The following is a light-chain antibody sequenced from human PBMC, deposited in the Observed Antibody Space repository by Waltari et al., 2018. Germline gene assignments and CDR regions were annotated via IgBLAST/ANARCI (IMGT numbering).Light chain of an antibody. CDR3: TSYTSSITYV. CDR1: SRYVGGYNY. CDR2: EVN. J-gene: IGLJ1*01. Sequence: QSALTQPAPVSGSPGQSITISCTGTSRYVGGYNYVPWYQQHPGKAPKLMIYEVNNRPSGVSDRFSGSKSGNTASLTISGLQAEDEADYYCTSYTSSITYVFGTGTKVTVL. V-gene: IGLV2-14*01.